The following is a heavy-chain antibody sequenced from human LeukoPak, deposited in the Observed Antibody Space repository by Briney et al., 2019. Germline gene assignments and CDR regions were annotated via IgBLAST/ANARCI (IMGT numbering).Heavy chain of an antibody. CDR1: GFTFSSYG. V-gene: IGHV3-30*18. D-gene: IGHD1-26*01. J-gene: IGHJ4*02. Sequence: PGGPLRLSCAASGFTFSSYGMHWVRQAPGKGLEWVAVISYDGSNKYYADSVKGRFTISRDNSKNTLYLQMNSLRAEDTAVYYCAKGGGGSYLRFDYWGQGTLVTVSS. CDR2: ISYDGSNK. CDR3: AKGGGGSYLRFDY.